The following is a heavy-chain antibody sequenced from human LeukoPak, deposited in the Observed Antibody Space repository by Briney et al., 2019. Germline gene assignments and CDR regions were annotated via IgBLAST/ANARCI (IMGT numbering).Heavy chain of an antibody. CDR2: ISSSVSTI. V-gene: IGHV3-48*04. D-gene: IGHD6-19*01. CDR1: GFTFSSYS. Sequence: GGSLRLSCAASGFTFSSYSMNWVRQAPGKGLEWVSYISSSVSTIFYADSVKGRFTISRDNAKNSLYLQMNSLRVEDTAVYYCAREAYSSGWSIWDCWGQGTLVTVSS. CDR3: AREAYSSGWSIWDC. J-gene: IGHJ4*02.